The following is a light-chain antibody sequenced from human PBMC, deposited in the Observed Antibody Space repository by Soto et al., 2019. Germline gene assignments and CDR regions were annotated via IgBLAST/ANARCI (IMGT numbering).Light chain of an antibody. J-gene: IGKJ1*01. Sequence: EIVLTQCPCTLSLSPGERATLSCRASETVAGSYLAWYQQKPGQAPRLLIHGASTRPTGIADRFSGSGSGTHLTLTISRLEPQDFAVYYCQLYGNSSKPFGQWTKVDIK. V-gene: IGKV3-20*01. CDR2: GAS. CDR1: ETVAGSY. CDR3: QLYGNSSKP.